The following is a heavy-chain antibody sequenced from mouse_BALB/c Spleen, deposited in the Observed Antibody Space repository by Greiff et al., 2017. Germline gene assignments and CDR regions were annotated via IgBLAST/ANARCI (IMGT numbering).Heavy chain of an antibody. J-gene: IGHJ4*01. Sequence: EVQGVESGGGLVKPGGSLKLSCAASGFTFSSYGVSWVRQTPDKRLELVATINSNGGSTYYPDSVKGRFTISRDNAKNTLYLQMSSLKSEDTAMYYCARDLITTGAMDYWGQGTSVTVSS. V-gene: IGHV5-6-3*01. D-gene: IGHD2-4*01. CDR1: GFTFSSYG. CDR2: INSNGGST. CDR3: ARDLITTGAMDY.